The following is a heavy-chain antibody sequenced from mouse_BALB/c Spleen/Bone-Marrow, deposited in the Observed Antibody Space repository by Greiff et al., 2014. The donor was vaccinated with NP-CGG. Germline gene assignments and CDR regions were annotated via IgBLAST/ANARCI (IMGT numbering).Heavy chain of an antibody. D-gene: IGHD1-1*01. CDR1: GYSFTGYF. CDR2: IYPYNGDT. J-gene: IGHJ1*01. CDR3: AREGGYYYGSSPYFDV. Sequence: EVQLQQSGPELVKPGASVKISCKASGYSFTGYFMNWVMQSHGKSLEWIGRIYPYNGDTFYNQKFKGKATLTVDKSSSTAHMELRSLATEDSAVYYCAREGGYYYGSSPYFDVWGAGTTVTVSS. V-gene: IGHV1-20*02.